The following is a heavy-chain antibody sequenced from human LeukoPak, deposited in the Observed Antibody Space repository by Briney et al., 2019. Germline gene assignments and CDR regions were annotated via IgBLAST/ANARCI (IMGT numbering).Heavy chain of an antibody. CDR1: GYTFTSYD. J-gene: IGHJ6*03. D-gene: IGHD6-6*01. CDR3: ARAAVTARPLGYYYCYMDV. CDR2: MNPNSGNT. V-gene: IGHV1-8*01. Sequence: ASVKVSCKASGYTFTSYDINWVRQATGQGLEWMGWMNPNSGNTGYAQKFQGRVTMTRNTSISTAYMELSSLRSEDTAVYYCARAAVTARPLGYYYCYMDVWGKGTTVTVSS.